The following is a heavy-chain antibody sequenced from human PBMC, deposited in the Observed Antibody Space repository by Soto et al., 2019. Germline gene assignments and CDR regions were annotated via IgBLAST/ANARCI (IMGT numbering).Heavy chain of an antibody. D-gene: IGHD3-3*01. CDR1: GFNFSSYN. J-gene: IGHJ6*02. CDR2: ISSASNHI. Sequence: GSLVLACAASGFNFSSYNINGVRQAPGKGLEWVSSISSASNHIFYADSVKGRFTISRDNAKSSLNLQMNSLRAEDTAVYYCATDRGRGSPVSGGMDVWGQGTKVTVYS. CDR3: ATDRGRGSPVSGGMDV. V-gene: IGHV3-21*01.